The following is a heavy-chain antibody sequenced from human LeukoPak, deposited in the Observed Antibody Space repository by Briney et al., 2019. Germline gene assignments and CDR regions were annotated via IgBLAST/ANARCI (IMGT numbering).Heavy chain of an antibody. CDR2: ITQGGSDK. CDR3: ARDPFEL. V-gene: IGHV3-7*01. D-gene: IGHD1-26*01. J-gene: IGHJ4*02. CDR1: GFFLSNHW. Sequence: PGGSLRLSCEASGFFLSNHWMTWVRQAPGKGLEWVATITQGGSDKFYVDSVKGRFTISGDNAKNSLYLQMNSLRAEDTAVYYCARDPFELWGQGTLVTVSS.